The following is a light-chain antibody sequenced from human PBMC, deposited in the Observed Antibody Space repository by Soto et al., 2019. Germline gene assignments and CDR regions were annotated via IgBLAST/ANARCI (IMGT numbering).Light chain of an antibody. V-gene: IGLV2-11*01. Sequence: QSALTQPRSVSASRGQSVTISCTGTSSDVGRYDYVSWYQQHPGKAPKLIVYDVTERPSGVPDRFSGSKSGNTASLTISGLQAEDEADYSCCSFAGSYSYVSGTGTKVTVL. CDR3: CSFAGSYSYV. CDR2: DVT. J-gene: IGLJ1*01. CDR1: SSDVGRYDY.